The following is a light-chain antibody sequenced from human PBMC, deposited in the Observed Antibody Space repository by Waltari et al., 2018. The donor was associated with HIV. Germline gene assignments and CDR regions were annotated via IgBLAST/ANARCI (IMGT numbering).Light chain of an antibody. CDR1: SSDVGGYNS. Sequence: QSALTQPASVSRSPGQPITISCTGTSSDVGGYNSVSWYQQHPGKAPKLMIYEVSNRPSGVSNRFSGSKSGNTASLTISGLQAEDEADYYCSSYTSSSTPYVFGTGTKVTVL. J-gene: IGLJ1*01. CDR3: SSYTSSSTPYV. CDR2: EVS. V-gene: IGLV2-14*01.